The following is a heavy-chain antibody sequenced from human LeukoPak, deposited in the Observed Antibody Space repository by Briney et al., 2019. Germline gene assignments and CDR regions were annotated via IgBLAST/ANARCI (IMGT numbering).Heavy chain of an antibody. CDR2: ISPAGRT. Sequence: TPSETLSLTCTVSGGSINSGGYYWSWIRQLPGKGLEWIGYISPAGRTYYSPSLKGRAMISEDTSKDQFSLKLSSVTAADTALYYCTGAVASSVRAYCMDVWGQGTTVTASS. CDR1: GGSINSGGYY. D-gene: IGHD6-19*01. J-gene: IGHJ6*02. V-gene: IGHV4-31*03. CDR3: TGAVASSVRAYCMDV.